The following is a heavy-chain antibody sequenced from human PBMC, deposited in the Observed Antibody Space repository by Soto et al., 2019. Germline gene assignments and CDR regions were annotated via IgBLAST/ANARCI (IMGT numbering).Heavy chain of an antibody. J-gene: IGHJ4*02. CDR2: IIPIFGTA. CDR1: GGTFSSYA. V-gene: IGHV1-69*13. CDR3: ASPTSSGSYFDY. D-gene: IGHD1-26*01. Sequence: SVKVSCKASGGTFSSYAINWVRQAPGQGLEWMGGIIPIFGTANYAQKFQGRVTITADESTSTAYMELSSLRSEDTAVYYCASPTSSGSYFDYWGQGTLVTVSS.